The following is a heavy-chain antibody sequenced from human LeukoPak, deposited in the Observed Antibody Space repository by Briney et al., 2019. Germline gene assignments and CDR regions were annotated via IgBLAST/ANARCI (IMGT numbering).Heavy chain of an antibody. CDR3: AREGHCSTTSCALDAIEI. CDR2: ISSSSGTI. V-gene: IGHV3-48*01. Sequence: GGSLRLSCATSGFTFSSYSMNWVRQAPGKGLEWVSYISSSSGTIYYADSVKGRFTISRDNAKNSLSLQMNSLRAEDTAVYYCAREGHCSTTSCALDAIEIWGHGTLVAVSS. D-gene: IGHD2-2*01. CDR1: GFTFSSYS. J-gene: IGHJ3*02.